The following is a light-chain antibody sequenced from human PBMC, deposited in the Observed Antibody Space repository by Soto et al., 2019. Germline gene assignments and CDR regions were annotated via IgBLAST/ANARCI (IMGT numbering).Light chain of an antibody. V-gene: IGKV1-9*01. Sequence: IQLTQSPSFLSASVGDRVTITCRASQGISGFLAWYQQKPGKAPKLLIYTISTLQSGVPSRFSGSGAGTEFTLRISGLQPEYVATYYCQQLNTYPITFGQGTRLEIK. CDR1: QGISGF. CDR2: TIS. CDR3: QQLNTYPIT. J-gene: IGKJ5*01.